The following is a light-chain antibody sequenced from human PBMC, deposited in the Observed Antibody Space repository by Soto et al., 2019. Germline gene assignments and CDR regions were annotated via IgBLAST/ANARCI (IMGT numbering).Light chain of an antibody. CDR1: SSNIGSNT. V-gene: IGLV1-44*01. Sequence: QSVLTQPPSASGTPGQRVTISCSGSSSNIGSNTVNWYQQLPGTAPKLLIYNDHQRPSGVPDRFSGSKSGTSASLAISGLQSEDEADYYCAAWDDSLSGVLFGGGTQLTVL. CDR2: NDH. CDR3: AAWDDSLSGVL. J-gene: IGLJ2*01.